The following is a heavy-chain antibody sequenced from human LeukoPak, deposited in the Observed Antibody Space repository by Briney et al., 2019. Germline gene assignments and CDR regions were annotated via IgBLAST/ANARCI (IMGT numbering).Heavy chain of an antibody. CDR3: ARALPLYDFWSGYHGSSLGY. CDR1: GFTFSSYW. J-gene: IGHJ4*02. CDR2: INTDRSST. Sequence: GGSLRLSCAASGFTFSSYWMHWVGQAPGKGLVWVSRINTDRSSTSYADSVKGRFTISRDNAKNTLYLQMNSLRAEDTAVYYCARALPLYDFWSGYHGSSLGYWGQGTLVTVSS. V-gene: IGHV3-74*01. D-gene: IGHD3-3*01.